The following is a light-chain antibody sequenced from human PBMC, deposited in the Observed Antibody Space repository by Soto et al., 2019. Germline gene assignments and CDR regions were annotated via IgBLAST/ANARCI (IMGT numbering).Light chain of an antibody. CDR3: SSYTSSITYV. J-gene: IGLJ1*01. V-gene: IGLV2-14*01. CDR1: SSDVGGYNY. Sequence: QSALTQPASVSGSPGQSITISCTGTSSDVGGYNYVSWYQQHPGKAPKLMIYDVSNRPSGVSSRFSGSKSGNTASLTISGLQAEDDADYYCSSYTSSITYVFGTGTKVTVL. CDR2: DVS.